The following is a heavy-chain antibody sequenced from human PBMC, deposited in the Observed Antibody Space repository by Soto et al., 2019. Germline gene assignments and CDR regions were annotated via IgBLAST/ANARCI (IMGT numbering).Heavy chain of an antibody. Sequence: SVKVSCKASGGTFSRYAISWVRQAPGQGLEWMGGIIPIFGTANYAQKFQGRVTITADESTSTAYMELSSLRSENTAVYYGARDQSSGWYQLDYWGHGTLVTVSS. J-gene: IGHJ4*01. V-gene: IGHV1-69*13. CDR3: ARDQSSGWYQLDY. CDR1: GGTFSRYA. CDR2: IIPIFGTA. D-gene: IGHD6-19*01.